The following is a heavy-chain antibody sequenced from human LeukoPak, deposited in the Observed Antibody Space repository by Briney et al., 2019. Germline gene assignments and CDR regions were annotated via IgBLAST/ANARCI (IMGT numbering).Heavy chain of an antibody. Sequence: SVKVSFKASGGTFSSYAISWVRQAPGQGLEWMGGIIPIFGTANYAQKFQGRVTVTADESTSTAYMELSSLRSEDTAVYYCAREEVGATPPYFDYWGQGTLVTVSS. D-gene: IGHD1-26*01. J-gene: IGHJ4*02. CDR2: IIPIFGTA. CDR3: AREEVGATPPYFDY. CDR1: GGTFSSYA. V-gene: IGHV1-69*13.